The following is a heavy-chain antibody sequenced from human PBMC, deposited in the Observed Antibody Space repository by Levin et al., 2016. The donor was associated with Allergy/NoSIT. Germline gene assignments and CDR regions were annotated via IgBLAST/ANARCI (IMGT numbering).Heavy chain of an antibody. CDR1: GYTFTSYY. Sequence: ASVKVSCKASGYTFTSYYMHWVRQAPGQGLEWMGIINPSGGSTSYAQKFQGRVTMTRDTSTSTVYMELSSLRSEDTAVYYCARDREIFGVVTGPYYYYGMDVWGQGTTVTVSS. V-gene: IGHV1-46*01. CDR3: ARDREIFGVVTGPYYYYGMDV. J-gene: IGHJ6*02. CDR2: INPSGGST. D-gene: IGHD3-3*01.